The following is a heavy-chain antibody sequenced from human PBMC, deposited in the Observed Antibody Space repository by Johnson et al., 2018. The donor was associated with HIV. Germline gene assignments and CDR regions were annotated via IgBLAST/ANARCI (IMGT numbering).Heavy chain of an antibody. J-gene: IGHJ3*02. V-gene: IGHV3-13*01. D-gene: IGHD1-26*01. CDR2: IGTISDT. CDR3: ARTRSGSFPHSDPFDT. CDR1: GFTFRNYD. Sequence: VQLVESGGGLVQPGGSLRLSCAASGFTFRNYDMHWVRQVTGNGLEWVSAIGTISDTFYPDSVKGRFTISRDNAKNSLYLHINSLTAGDTAVYYCARTRSGSFPHSDPFDTWGQGTMVTVSS.